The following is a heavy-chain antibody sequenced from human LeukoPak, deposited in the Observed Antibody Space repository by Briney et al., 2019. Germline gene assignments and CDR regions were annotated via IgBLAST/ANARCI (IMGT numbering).Heavy chain of an antibody. CDR3: TTGGYCSSTSCYYYYGMDV. J-gene: IGHJ6*02. CDR2: IKSKTDGGTT. CDR1: GFTFSNAW. V-gene: IGHV3-15*01. D-gene: IGHD2-2*01. Sequence: GGSLRLSSAASGFTFSNAWMSWVRQAPGKGLEWVGRIKSKTDGGTTDYAAPVKGRFTISRDDSKNTLYLQMNSLKTEDTAVYYCTTGGYCSSTSCYYYYGMDVWGQGITVTVSS.